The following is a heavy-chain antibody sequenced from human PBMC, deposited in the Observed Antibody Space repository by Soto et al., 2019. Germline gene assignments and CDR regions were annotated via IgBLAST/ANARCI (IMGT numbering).Heavy chain of an antibody. J-gene: IGHJ3*02. Sequence: SETLSLTCTVSGGSISSYYWSWIRQPAGKGLGWIGRIYTSGGTYYHPSLKSRVTISPDRSKNQFSLKLISVTAADTAVYYCGRGGWLSDSFDIWGQGTMVPVSS. D-gene: IGHD3-22*01. CDR2: IYTSGGT. CDR3: GRGGWLSDSFDI. CDR1: GGSISSYY. V-gene: IGHV4-4*07.